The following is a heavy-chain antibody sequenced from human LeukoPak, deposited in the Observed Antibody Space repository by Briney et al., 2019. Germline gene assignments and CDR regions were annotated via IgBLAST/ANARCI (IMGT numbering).Heavy chain of an antibody. CDR2: IYSGGST. CDR1: GFTVSSNY. D-gene: IGHD3-3*01. V-gene: IGHV3-66*01. CDR3: AKDQAPENPYYDFWSGYPTGYYYYGMDV. J-gene: IGHJ6*02. Sequence: PGGSLRLSCAASGFTVSSNYMSWVRQAPGKGLEWVSVIYSGGSTYYADSVKGRFTISRDNSKNTLYLQMNSLRAEDTAVYYCAKDQAPENPYYDFWSGYPTGYYYYGMDVWGQGTTVTVSS.